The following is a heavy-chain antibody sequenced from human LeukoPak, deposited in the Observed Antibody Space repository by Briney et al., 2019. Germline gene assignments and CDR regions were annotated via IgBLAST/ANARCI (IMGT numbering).Heavy chain of an antibody. CDR1: GFTFSSYA. Sequence: GGSLRLPCAASGFTFSSYAMSWVRQAPGKGLEWVSAISGSGGSTYYADSVKGRFTISRDNSKNTLYLQMNSLRAEDTAVYYCAKAGDGSGWYRGGYYFDYWGQGTLVTVSS. CDR2: ISGSGGST. V-gene: IGHV3-23*01. CDR3: AKAGDGSGWYRGGYYFDY. D-gene: IGHD6-19*01. J-gene: IGHJ4*02.